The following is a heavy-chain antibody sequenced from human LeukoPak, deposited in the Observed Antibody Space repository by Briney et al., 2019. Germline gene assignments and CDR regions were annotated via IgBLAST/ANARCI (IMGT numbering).Heavy chain of an antibody. J-gene: IGHJ3*02. V-gene: IGHV7-4-1*02. CDR2: INTNTENP. CDR3: ARAGVWFGAPYAFDI. CDR1: GYTFTTYA. Sequence: AASVKVSCKASGYTFTTYAMNWVRQAPGQGLEWMGWINTNTENPTYAQGFTGRFVFSLDTSVSTAYLQISSLKAEDTAVYYCARAGVWFGAPYAFDIWGQGTMVTVSS. D-gene: IGHD3-10*01.